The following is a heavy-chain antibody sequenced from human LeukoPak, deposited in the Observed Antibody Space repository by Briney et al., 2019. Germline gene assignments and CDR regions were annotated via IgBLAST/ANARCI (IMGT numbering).Heavy chain of an antibody. CDR2: IMPLFCVA. D-gene: IGHD5-24*01. J-gene: IGHJ5*02. CDR1: GGTWGSYF. CDR3: ARVTEGYTYP. V-gene: IGHV1-69*05. Sequence: AAVKLSCNACGGTWGSYFISWVGQSPGHGVDWLAGIMPLFCVANDAQQFQCGVTMTTVEATSADLVERSSLRYEDTAAYYCARVTEGYTYPWGQETLVTVSS.